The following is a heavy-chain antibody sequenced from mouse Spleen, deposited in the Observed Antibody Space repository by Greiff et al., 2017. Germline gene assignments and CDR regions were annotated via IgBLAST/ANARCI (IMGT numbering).Heavy chain of an antibody. D-gene: IGHD1-2*01. Sequence: QVQLQQPGAELVKPGASVKMSCKASGYTFTSYWITWVKQRPGQGLEWIGDIYPGSGSTNYNEKFKSKATLTVDTSSSTAYMQLSSLTSEDSAVYYCARKHIITTATFWYFDGWGGGTTVTVSS. CDR1: GYTFTSYW. CDR2: IYPGSGST. J-gene: IGHJ1*01. CDR3: ARKHIITTATFWYFDG. V-gene: IGHV1-55*01.